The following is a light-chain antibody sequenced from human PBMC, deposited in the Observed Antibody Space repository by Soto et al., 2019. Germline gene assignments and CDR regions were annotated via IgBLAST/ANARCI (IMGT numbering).Light chain of an antibody. Sequence: QSVLTQPPSASGTPGQRVTISCSGSRSNIGSNTVNWYQQFPGAAPKLLIYNNNQRPSGVPDRFTGSKSGTSASLAISGLQSEAEADYYCSAWDDRLGWVFGGGTKLTVL. CDR1: RSNIGSNT. J-gene: IGLJ3*02. CDR2: NNN. CDR3: SAWDDRLGWV. V-gene: IGLV1-44*01.